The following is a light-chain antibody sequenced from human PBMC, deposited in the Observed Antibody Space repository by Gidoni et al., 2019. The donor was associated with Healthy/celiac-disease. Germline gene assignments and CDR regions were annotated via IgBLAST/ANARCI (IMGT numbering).Light chain of an antibody. CDR2: GAS. J-gene: IGKJ2*01. CDR3: QQYNNPKT. Sequence: EIVMTQSPATLSVSPGARATLSCRASQSVSSNLAWYQQKPGQAPRLLIYGASTRATGIPARFSGSGSGTEFTLTISSLQSEDFAVYYCQQYNNPKTFGQGTKLEIK. CDR1: QSVSSN. V-gene: IGKV3-15*01.